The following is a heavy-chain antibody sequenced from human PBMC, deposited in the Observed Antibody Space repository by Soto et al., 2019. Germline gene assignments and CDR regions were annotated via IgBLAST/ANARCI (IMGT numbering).Heavy chain of an antibody. CDR3: ARELGYCSSTSCYTGMAFDY. J-gene: IGHJ4*02. CDR2: ISYDGSNK. D-gene: IGHD2-2*02. V-gene: IGHV3-30-3*01. CDR1: GFTFSSYA. Sequence: QPGGSLRLSCAASGFTFSSYAMHWVRQAPGKGLEWVAVISYDGSNKYYADSVKGRFTISRDNSKNTLYLQMNSLRAEDTAVYYCARELGYCSSTSCYTGMAFDYWGQGTLVTVSS.